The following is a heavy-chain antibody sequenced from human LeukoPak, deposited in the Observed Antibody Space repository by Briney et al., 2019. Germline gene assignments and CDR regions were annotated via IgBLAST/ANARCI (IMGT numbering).Heavy chain of an antibody. CDR1: GGSVINTNW. Sequence: PSGTLSLTCGVSGGSVINTNWWTWVRQPPGKGLEWIGEVHLDGRTNYNPSLESRLTMSVDVSENQVSLKLTSVTAADTAVYYCAREGGFYRPLDYLGQGTLVTVSS. CDR2: VHLDGRT. V-gene: IGHV4-4*02. J-gene: IGHJ4*02. D-gene: IGHD3-3*01. CDR3: AREGGFYRPLDY.